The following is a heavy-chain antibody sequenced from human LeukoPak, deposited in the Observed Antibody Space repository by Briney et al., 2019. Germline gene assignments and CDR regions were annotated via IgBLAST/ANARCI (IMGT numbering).Heavy chain of an antibody. CDR1: VGYINIYY. J-gene: IGHJ3*02. Sequence: SETLSLTFTLTVGYINIYYWSWIRQPPGKGPEWIGYIYYSGTTSYNPSLTSRVTISIDTSKNQFSLKLTSVTAADTAGYYCARHVPNKNGAYDIWGQGAMVTVSS. CDR2: IYYSGTT. D-gene: IGHD2-8*01. V-gene: IGHV4-59*08. CDR3: ARHVPNKNGAYDI.